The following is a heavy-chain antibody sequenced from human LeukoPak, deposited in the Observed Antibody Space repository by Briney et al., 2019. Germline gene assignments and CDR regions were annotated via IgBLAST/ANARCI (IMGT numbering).Heavy chain of an antibody. CDR2: IYYSGST. V-gene: IGHV4-31*03. CDR3: ARGRGYSFWFDP. CDR1: GGSISSGGYY. D-gene: IGHD5-18*01. Sequence: PSETLSLICTVSGGSISSGGYYWSWIRQHPGKGLEWIGYIYYSGSTYYNPSLKSRVTISVDTSKNQFSLKLSSVTAADTAVYYCARGRGYSFWFDPWGQGTLVTVSS. J-gene: IGHJ5*02.